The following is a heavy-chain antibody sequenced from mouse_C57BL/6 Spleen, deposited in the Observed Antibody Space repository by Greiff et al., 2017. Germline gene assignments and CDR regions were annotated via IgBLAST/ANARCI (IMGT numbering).Heavy chain of an antibody. CDR2: INPNNGGT. CDR3: ANYYGSSYGFAY. Sequence: EVQLQQSGPELVKPGASVKIPCKASGYTFTDYNMDWVKQSHGKSLEWIGDINPNNGGTIYNQKFKGKATLTVDKSSSTAYMELRSLTSEDTAVYYCANYYGSSYGFAYWGQGTLVTVSA. V-gene: IGHV1-18*01. J-gene: IGHJ3*01. CDR1: GYTFTDYN. D-gene: IGHD1-1*01.